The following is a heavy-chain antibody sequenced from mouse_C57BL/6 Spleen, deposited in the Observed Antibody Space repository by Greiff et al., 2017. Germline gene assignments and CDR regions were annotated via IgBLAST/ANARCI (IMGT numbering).Heavy chain of an antibody. V-gene: IGHV1-81*01. CDR1: GYTFTSYG. CDR3: ATSLDY. CDR2: LSPRSGNT. Sequence: VKLMESGAELARPGASVKLSCKASGYTFTSYGISWVKQRTGQGLEWIGELSPRSGNTYSNEKFKVKATQTANKSSSTSYMEIRSRTSKDSAVCFCATSLDYWGQGTTLTVSS. J-gene: IGHJ2*01. D-gene: IGHD6-1*01.